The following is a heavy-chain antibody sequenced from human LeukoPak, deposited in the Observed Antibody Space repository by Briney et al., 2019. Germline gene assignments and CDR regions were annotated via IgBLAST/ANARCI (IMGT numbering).Heavy chain of an antibody. J-gene: IGHJ4*02. V-gene: IGHV3-74*01. CDR2: INGYGSST. CDR1: GFTFISYW. D-gene: IGHD5-18*01. CDR3: ARDAPGNTALDY. Sequence: GGSLRPSCAASGFTFISYWMHWFRQAPGKGLVWVSRINGYGSSTDFADSVKGRFTISRDNAKNTLYLQMNSLRAEDTAVYYCARDAPGNTALDYWGQGTLVTVSS.